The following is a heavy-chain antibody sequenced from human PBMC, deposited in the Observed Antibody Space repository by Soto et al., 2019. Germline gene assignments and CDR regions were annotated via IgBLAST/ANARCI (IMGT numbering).Heavy chain of an antibody. CDR2: INPNSGGT. V-gene: IGHV1-2*04. Sequence: VQLVQSGAEVKKPGASVKVSCKASGYTFTGYYMHWVRQAPGQGLEWMGWINPNSGGTNYAQKFQGWVTMTRDTSISTAYMELSRLRSDDTAVYYCARGSMGDIVVVPAAFGFDPWGQGTLVTVSS. D-gene: IGHD2-2*01. CDR1: GYTFTGYY. CDR3: ARGSMGDIVVVPAAFGFDP. J-gene: IGHJ5*02.